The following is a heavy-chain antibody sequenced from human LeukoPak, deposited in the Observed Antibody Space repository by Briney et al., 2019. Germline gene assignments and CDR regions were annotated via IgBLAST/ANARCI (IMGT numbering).Heavy chain of an antibody. D-gene: IGHD2-15*01. Sequence: SETLSLTCTVSGGSISSYYWSWIRQPPGKGLEWIGYIYYSGSTNYNPSLKSRVTISVDTSMNQFSLKLSSVTAADTAVYYCASFLVVVAATRNYYYGMDVWGQGTTVTVSS. V-gene: IGHV4-59*08. CDR2: IYYSGST. CDR3: ASFLVVVAATRNYYYGMDV. CDR1: GGSISSYY. J-gene: IGHJ6*02.